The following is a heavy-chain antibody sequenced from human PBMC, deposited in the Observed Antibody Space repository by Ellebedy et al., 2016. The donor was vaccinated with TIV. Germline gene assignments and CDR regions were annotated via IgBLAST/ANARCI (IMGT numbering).Heavy chain of an antibody. CDR1: GGSIRSYY. CDR2: IYYTVST. CDR3: ARVRAAAGMAHFDN. D-gene: IGHD6-13*01. J-gene: IGHJ4*02. Sequence: MPGGSLRLSCTVSGGSIRSYYWSWIRQSPGKGLNWIGYIYYTVSTNYNPSLKSRVTISVDTSKTQFSLKQKSVTAADTAVYYCARVRAAAGMAHFDNWGQGTLVTVSS. V-gene: IGHV4-59*01.